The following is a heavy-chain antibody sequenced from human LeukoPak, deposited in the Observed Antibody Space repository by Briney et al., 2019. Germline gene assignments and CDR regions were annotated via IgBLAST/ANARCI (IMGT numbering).Heavy chain of an antibody. D-gene: IGHD2-21*01. V-gene: IGHV3-30*02. CDR1: GFTFTTYD. Sequence: GGSLRLSCEASGFTFTTYDMHWVRQVPGKGLEWVAFIRYDGSDKYYVDSVKGRFTISRDNARSTLYLQMNSLRAEDTAVYYCAKDHSQSFDSWGQGTLVTVSS. CDR3: AKDHSQSFDS. J-gene: IGHJ4*02. CDR2: IRYDGSDK.